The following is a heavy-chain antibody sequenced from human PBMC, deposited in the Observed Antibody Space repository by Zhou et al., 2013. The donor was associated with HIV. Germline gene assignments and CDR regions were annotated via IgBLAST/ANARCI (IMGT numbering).Heavy chain of an antibody. D-gene: IGHD2-2*01. J-gene: IGHJ4*02. CDR3: ASYPCSSTSCPPHSIFDY. CDR1: GGTFSSYA. CDR2: IIPIFGTA. V-gene: IGHV1-69*05. Sequence: QVQLVQSGAEVKKPGSSVKVSCKASGGTFSSYAISWVRQAPGQGLEWMGGIIPIFGTANYAQKFQGRVTITTDESTSTAYMELSSLRSEDTAVYYCASYPCSSTSCPPHSIFDYWGQGTLVTVSS.